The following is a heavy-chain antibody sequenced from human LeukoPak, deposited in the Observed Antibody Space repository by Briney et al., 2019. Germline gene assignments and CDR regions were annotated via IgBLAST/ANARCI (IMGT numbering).Heavy chain of an antibody. J-gene: IGHJ5*02. Sequence: NPGGSLRLSCAASGFTFSSYGMHWVRQAPGKGLEWVGRIQSKTDSGTTDYAAPVKGRFTISRDDSKNTLYLQMNSLKTDDTAVYYCTTELYCGGDCYPGAWGQGTLVTVSS. D-gene: IGHD2-21*02. V-gene: IGHV3-15*01. CDR2: IQSKTDSGTT. CDR1: GFTFSSYG. CDR3: TTELYCGGDCYPGA.